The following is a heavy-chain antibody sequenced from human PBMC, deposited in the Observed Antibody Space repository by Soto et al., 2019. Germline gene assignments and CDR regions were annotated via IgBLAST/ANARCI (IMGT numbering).Heavy chain of an antibody. V-gene: IGHV1-18*01. CDR3: ARDRGSYALDY. J-gene: IGHJ4*02. Sequence: QVQLVQPGAEVKKPGASVKVSCRASGYTFTSYGISWVRQAPGQGLEWMGWISAYNGNTNYARKLQGRVTMTTDTSPSAAFMERMGLRSDDTAVYYCARDRGSYALDYWGQGTLVTVSS. D-gene: IGHD1-26*01. CDR1: GYTFTSYG. CDR2: ISAYNGNT.